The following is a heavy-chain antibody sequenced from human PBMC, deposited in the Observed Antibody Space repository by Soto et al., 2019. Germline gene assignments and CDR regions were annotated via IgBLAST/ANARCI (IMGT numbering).Heavy chain of an antibody. Sequence: SVKVSCKASGGTFSSYTISWVRQAPGQGLEWMGRIIPILGIANYAQKFQGRVTITADKSTSTAYMELSSLRSEDTAVYYCARDTRIEGYGMDVWGQGTTVTVSS. CDR1: GGTFSSYT. CDR3: ARDTRIEGYGMDV. D-gene: IGHD1-26*01. J-gene: IGHJ6*02. CDR2: IIPILGIA. V-gene: IGHV1-69*04.